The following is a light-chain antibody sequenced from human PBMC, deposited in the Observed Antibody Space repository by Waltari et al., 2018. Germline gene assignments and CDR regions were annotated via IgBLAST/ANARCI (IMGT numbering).Light chain of an antibody. CDR3: SSYTTSSAPGV. CDR1: DSDVGAYDF. Sequence: QSALTHPASVSGSPGQSITISCSGTDSDVGAYDFVSWSPQHPGKAPHLIIYEVSKRPSGSSNLCSGSKSGNTASLTISGLQAEDEADYYCSSYTTSSAPGVFGTGTRVTVL. CDR2: EVS. J-gene: IGLJ1*01. V-gene: IGLV2-14*01.